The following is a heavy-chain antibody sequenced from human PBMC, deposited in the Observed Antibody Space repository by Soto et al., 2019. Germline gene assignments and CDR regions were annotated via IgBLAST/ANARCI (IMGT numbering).Heavy chain of an antibody. J-gene: IGHJ4*02. V-gene: IGHV3-30-3*01. CDR1: GFTFSSYA. D-gene: IGHD5-18*01. CDR2: ISYDGSNK. CDR3: ARGGGGYSYEGEPYYFDC. Sequence: QVQLVESGGGVVQPGRSLRLSCAASGFTFSSYAMHWVRQAPGKGLEWVAVISYDGSNKYYADSVKGRFTISRDNSKNTLYLQMNSLRAEGTAVYYCARGGGGYSYEGEPYYFDCWGQGTLVTVSS.